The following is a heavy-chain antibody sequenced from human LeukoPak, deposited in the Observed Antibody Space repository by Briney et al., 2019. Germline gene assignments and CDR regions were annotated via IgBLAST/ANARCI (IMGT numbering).Heavy chain of an antibody. CDR1: GFTFDDYG. CDR3: SRGIRDDAFDI. V-gene: IGHV3-20*04. D-gene: IGHD2/OR15-2a*01. J-gene: IGHJ3*02. Sequence: GGSLRLSCAASGFTFDDYGMSWVRQAPGKGLEWVSGINWNGGSIGYADSVKGRFTISRDNAKNSLYLQMNSLRAEDTALYYCSRGIRDDAFDIWGQGTMVTVSS. CDR2: INWNGGSI.